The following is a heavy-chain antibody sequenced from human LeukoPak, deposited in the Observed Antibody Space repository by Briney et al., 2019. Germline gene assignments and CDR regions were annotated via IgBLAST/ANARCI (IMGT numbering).Heavy chain of an antibody. CDR2: IFYSGNI. D-gene: IGHD3-22*01. V-gene: IGHV4-39*07. CDR1: GGSISSYY. J-gene: IGHJ3*02. Sequence: PSETLSLTCTVSGGSISSYYLGWIRQPPGKGLEWIGSIFYSGNIYYNPSLKSRVTISVDTSKNQFSLELSSVTAADTAVYYCAINYYDSSGYLHAFDIWGQGTMVTVSS. CDR3: AINYYDSSGYLHAFDI.